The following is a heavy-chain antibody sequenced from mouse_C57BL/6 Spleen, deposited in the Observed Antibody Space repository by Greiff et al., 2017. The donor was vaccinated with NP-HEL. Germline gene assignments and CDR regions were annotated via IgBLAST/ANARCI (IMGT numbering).Heavy chain of an antibody. CDR2: IDPNSGGT. J-gene: IGHJ1*03. Sequence: QVQLKQPGAELVKPGASVKLSCKASGYTFTSYWMHWVKQRPGRGLEWIGRIDPNSGGTKYNEKFKSKATLTVDKPSSTAYMQLSSLTSEDSAVYYCARGKDLYDGYWYFDVWGTGTTVTVSS. CDR1: GYTFTSYW. V-gene: IGHV1-72*01. D-gene: IGHD2-3*01. CDR3: ARGKDLYDGYWYFDV.